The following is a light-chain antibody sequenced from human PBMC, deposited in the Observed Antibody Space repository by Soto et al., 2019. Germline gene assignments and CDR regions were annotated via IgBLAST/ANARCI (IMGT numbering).Light chain of an antibody. Sequence: QPVLTQSPSASASLGASVRLTCTLNSGHSDYAIAWHQQQPEKGPRFLMKLNGDGSHSKGDGVPDRFSGSSSGAERYLTISSLQSEDGADYYCQTWGTGIHVFGTGTKLTVL. V-gene: IGLV4-69*01. CDR2: LNGDGSH. CDR1: SGHSDYA. J-gene: IGLJ1*01. CDR3: QTWGTGIHV.